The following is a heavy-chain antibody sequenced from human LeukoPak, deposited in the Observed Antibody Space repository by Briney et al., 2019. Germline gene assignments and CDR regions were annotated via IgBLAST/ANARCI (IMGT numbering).Heavy chain of an antibody. J-gene: IGHJ4*02. CDR1: GFTFSSYA. V-gene: IGHV3-23*01. CDR2: ISGSGGST. CDR3: AKVPLDPDYYFDY. Sequence: GGSQRLSCAVSGFTFSSYAMSWVRQAPGKGLEWVSAISGSGGSTYYADSVKGRFTISRDNSKNTLYLQMNSLRAEDTAVYYCAKVPLDPDYYFDYWGQGTLVTVSS.